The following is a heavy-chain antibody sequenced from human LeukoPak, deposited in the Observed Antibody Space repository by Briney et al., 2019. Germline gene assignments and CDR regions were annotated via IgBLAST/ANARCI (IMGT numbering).Heavy chain of an antibody. CDR2: INPNSGGT. V-gene: IGHV1-2*02. CDR3: ARVSAYSYGMDV. J-gene: IGHJ6*02. Sequence: ASVKVSCKASGYTFTGYYMHWVRQAPGQGLEWMGWINPNSGGTNYAQKFQGRVTMTRDTSISTAYMELSRLRSDDTAVYYCARVSAYSYGMDVWGQGTTVTVSS. D-gene: IGHD6-25*01. CDR1: GYTFTGYY.